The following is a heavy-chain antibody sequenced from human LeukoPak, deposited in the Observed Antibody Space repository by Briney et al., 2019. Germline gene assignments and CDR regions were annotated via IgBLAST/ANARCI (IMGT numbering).Heavy chain of an antibody. Sequence: GGSLRLSCAASGLTVSSNYMSWVRQAPGKGLEWVANIKQDGSEKYYVDSVKGRFTISRDNAKNSLYLQMNSLRAEDTAVYYCARDFKADYYYYGMDVWGQGTTVTVSS. CDR3: ARDFKADYYYYGMDV. CDR1: GLTVSSNY. J-gene: IGHJ6*02. V-gene: IGHV3-7*03. CDR2: IKQDGSEK.